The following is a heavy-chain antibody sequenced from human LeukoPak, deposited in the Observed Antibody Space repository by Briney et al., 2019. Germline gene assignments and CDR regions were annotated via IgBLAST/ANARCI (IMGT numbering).Heavy chain of an antibody. CDR3: ARDSYSSSWDYFDY. J-gene: IGHJ4*02. CDR2: INAGNGNT. V-gene: IGHV1-3*01. Sequence: ASVKVSCKASGYTFTSYVMHWVRQAPGQRLEWMGWINAGNGNTKYSQKFQGRVTITRDASASTAYMELSSLRSEDTAVYYCARDSYSSSWDYFDYWGQGTLVTVSS. D-gene: IGHD6-13*01. CDR1: GYTFTSYV.